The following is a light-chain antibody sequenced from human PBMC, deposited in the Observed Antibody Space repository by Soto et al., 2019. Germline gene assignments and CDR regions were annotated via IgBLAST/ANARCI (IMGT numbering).Light chain of an antibody. J-gene: IGLJ2*01. V-gene: IGLV2-8*01. Sequence: QSALTQPPSASGSPGMSVTLSCSGTDNDVGRYDYVSWYQQHPGKAPKLLIYEVSKRPSGVPDRFSASKSGNTASLTVSGLQGEDEADYYCMSYVGGNSVAFGGGTKLT. CDR3: MSYVGGNSVA. CDR1: DNDVGRYDY. CDR2: EVS.